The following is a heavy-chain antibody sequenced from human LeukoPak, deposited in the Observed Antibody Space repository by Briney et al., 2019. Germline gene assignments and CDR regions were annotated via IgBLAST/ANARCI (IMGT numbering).Heavy chain of an antibody. CDR2: IYYSGST. CDR1: SGSISSYY. J-gene: IGHJ3*02. D-gene: IGHD6-13*01. CDR3: ASRGVAAAYDAFDI. V-gene: IGHV4-59*08. Sequence: SETLSLTCTVSSGSISSYYWSWIRQPPGKGLEWIGYIYYSGSTNYNPSLKSRVTISVDTSKNQFSLKLTSVTAAGTAVYYCASRGVAAAYDAFDIWGQGTMVTVSS.